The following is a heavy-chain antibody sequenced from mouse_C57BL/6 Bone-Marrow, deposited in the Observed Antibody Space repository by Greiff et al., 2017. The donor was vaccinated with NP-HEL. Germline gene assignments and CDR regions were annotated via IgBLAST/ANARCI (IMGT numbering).Heavy chain of an antibody. CDR1: GYTFTSYG. CDR3: ARGVYYGFYYAMDY. CDR2: IYPRSGNT. D-gene: IGHD2-2*01. Sequence: QVQLKQSGAELARPGASVKLSCKASGYTFTSYGISWVKQRTGQGLEWIGEIYPRSGNTYYNEKFEGKATLTADKSSSTAYMELRSLTSEDSAVYFCARGVYYGFYYAMDYWGQGTSVTVSS. V-gene: IGHV1-81*01. J-gene: IGHJ4*01.